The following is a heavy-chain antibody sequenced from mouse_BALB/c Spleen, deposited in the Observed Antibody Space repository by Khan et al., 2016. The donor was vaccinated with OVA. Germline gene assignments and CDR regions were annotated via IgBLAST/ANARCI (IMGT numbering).Heavy chain of an antibody. Sequence: EVQLQESGPGLVKPSQSLSLTCTVTGYSITSGYGWNWIRQFPGNKLEWMGYISYSGSTNYNPSLKSRISITRDTSKNQFFLQSNSVTSEDTATYYCARTARIKYWGQGTTLTVSS. CDR3: ARTARIKY. CDR2: ISYSGST. CDR1: GYSITSGYG. J-gene: IGHJ2*01. V-gene: IGHV3-2*02. D-gene: IGHD1-2*01.